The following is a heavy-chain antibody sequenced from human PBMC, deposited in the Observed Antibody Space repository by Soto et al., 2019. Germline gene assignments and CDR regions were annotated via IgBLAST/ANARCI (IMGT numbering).Heavy chain of an antibody. J-gene: IGHJ6*02. D-gene: IGHD3-3*01. CDR3: ASRLRFLEWLSPPGYYGMDV. V-gene: IGHV1-69*13. CDR2: IIPIFGTA. Sequence: ASVKVSCKASGGTFSSYAISWVRQAPGQGLEWMGGIIPIFGTANYAQKFQGRVTITADESTSTAYMELSSLRSEDTAVYYCASRLRFLEWLSPPGYYGMDVWGQGTTVTVSS. CDR1: GGTFSSYA.